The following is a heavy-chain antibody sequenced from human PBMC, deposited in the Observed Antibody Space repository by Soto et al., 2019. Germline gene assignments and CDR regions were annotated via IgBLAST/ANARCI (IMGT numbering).Heavy chain of an antibody. D-gene: IGHD1-26*01. CDR3: ARVLHSLSGSYWYYFDY. Sequence: SETLSLTCAVYGGSFSGYYWSWIRQPPGKGLEWIGEINHSGSTNYNPSLKSRVTISVDTSKNQFSLKLSSVTAADTAVYYCARVLHSLSGSYWYYFDYWGQGTLVTVSS. J-gene: IGHJ4*02. CDR2: INHSGST. V-gene: IGHV4-34*01. CDR1: GGSFSGYY.